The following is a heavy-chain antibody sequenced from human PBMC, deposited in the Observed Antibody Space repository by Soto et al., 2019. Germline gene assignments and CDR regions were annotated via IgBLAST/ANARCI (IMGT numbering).Heavy chain of an antibody. CDR3: AKVTHRGPIAVAGPLGS. CDR2: FNPSGLST. J-gene: IGHJ4*02. D-gene: IGHD6-19*01. Sequence: QVHLVQSGAEVKKPGASVNVSCQASGSITNHHMHWVRQAPGQGPEWMGIFNPSGLSTTYAQKFQGRVTITRDTSTSTVYMELSSLTSEDTAVYFCAKVTHRGPIAVAGPLGSWGQGTLVIVSS. CDR1: GSITNHH. V-gene: IGHV1-46*01.